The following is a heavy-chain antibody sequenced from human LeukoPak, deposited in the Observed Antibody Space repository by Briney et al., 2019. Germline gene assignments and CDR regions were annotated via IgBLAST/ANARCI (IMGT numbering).Heavy chain of an antibody. D-gene: IGHD6-19*01. CDR3: ARSEQWLDFDY. CDR1: GFTFSSYS. J-gene: IGHJ4*02. V-gene: IGHV3-21*01. CDR2: ISSSSSYI. Sequence: GGSLRLSCAASGFTFSSYSMNLVRQAPGKGLEWVSSISSSSSYIYYADSVKGRFTISRDNAKNSLYPQMNSLRAEDTAVYYCARSEQWLDFDYWGQGTLVTVS.